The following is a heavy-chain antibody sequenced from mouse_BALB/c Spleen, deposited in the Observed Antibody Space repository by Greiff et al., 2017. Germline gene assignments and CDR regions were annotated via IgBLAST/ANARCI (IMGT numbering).Heavy chain of an antibody. J-gene: IGHJ4*01. D-gene: IGHD2-3*01. CDR1: GFTFSSYG. V-gene: IGHV5-6-3*01. Sequence: VQLVESGGGLVQPGGSLKLSCAASGFTFSSYGMSWVRQTPDKRLELVATINSNGGSTYYPDSVKGRFTISRDNAKNTLYLQMSSLKSEDTATYYCARPRWLHYAMDYWGQGTSVTVSS. CDR2: INSNGGST. CDR3: ARPRWLHYAMDY.